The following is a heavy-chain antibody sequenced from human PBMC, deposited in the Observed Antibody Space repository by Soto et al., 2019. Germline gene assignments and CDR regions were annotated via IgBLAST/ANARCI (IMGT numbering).Heavy chain of an antibody. CDR2: MYSSGTT. CDR3: TAGLSPGNP. CDR1: GFTVSNNY. Sequence: EVQLVESGGDLVQPGGSLRLSCAASGFTVSNNYISWVRQAPGKGLEWVSLMYSSGTTHYADSVKGRFTISRDSSKNTVFLQMNSLTAEDTAVYFCTAGLSPGNPWGQGTLVTVSS. J-gene: IGHJ5*02. D-gene: IGHD2-21*02. V-gene: IGHV3-66*01.